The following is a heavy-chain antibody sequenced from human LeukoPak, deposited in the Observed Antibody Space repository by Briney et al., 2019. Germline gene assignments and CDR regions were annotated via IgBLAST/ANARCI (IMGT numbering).Heavy chain of an antibody. V-gene: IGHV3-74*01. CDR3: VRAIELDFDF. J-gene: IGHJ4*02. CDR1: GFSFSGYW. Sequence: PGGSLRLSCAASGFSFSGYWMHWVRQDPGKGLVWVSRINSDGSSTTYADSVKGRFTISRDNAKNTLYLQMNSLRAEDTAMYYCVRAIELDFDFWGQGTLVTVSS. CDR2: INSDGSST. D-gene: IGHD5-18*01.